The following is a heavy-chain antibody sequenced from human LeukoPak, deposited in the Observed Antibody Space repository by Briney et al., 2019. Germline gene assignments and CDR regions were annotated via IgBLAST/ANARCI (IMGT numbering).Heavy chain of an antibody. V-gene: IGHV3-30*18. CDR2: ISYDGSNK. J-gene: IGHJ4*02. CDR3: AKDYARGLTADDHFDY. Sequence: GGSLRLSCAASGFTFSDYYMGWIRQAPGKGLEWVAVISYDGSNKYYADSVKGRFTISRDNSKNTLYLQMNSLRAEDTAVYYCAKDYARGLTADDHFDYWGQGTLVTVSS. CDR1: GFTFSDYY. D-gene: IGHD3-10*02.